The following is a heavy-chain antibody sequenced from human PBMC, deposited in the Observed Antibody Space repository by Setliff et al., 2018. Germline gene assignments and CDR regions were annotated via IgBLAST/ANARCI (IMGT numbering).Heavy chain of an antibody. CDR1: GASFSGTY. V-gene: IGHV4-34*01. D-gene: IGHD2-8*01. CDR3: AAKWCTTIDCRLPIYDF. J-gene: IGHJ4*02. CDR2: INHSGST. Sequence: PSETLSLTCAVYGASFSGTYCSWIRQSPGKGLEWIGEINHSGSTNYNPSLKSRLTISVDASTNQFSLKLYSVTAADTAVYYCAAKWCTTIDCRLPIYDFWGQGTQVTVSS.